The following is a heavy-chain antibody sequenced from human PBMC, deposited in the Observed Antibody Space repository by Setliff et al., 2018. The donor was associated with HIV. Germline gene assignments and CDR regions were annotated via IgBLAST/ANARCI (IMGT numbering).Heavy chain of an antibody. CDR1: GGSISNYY. CDR2: TYYSGST. Sequence: LSLTSTVSGGSISNYYWSWIRQPPGKGLEWIGYTYYSGSTYYNPSLKTRVTISVDGSKNQFSLKLKSVTAADTAVYYCARWHPPYGFWEEDYWGQGTLVTVSS. D-gene: IGHD3-10*01. V-gene: IGHV4-59*08. CDR3: ARWHPPYGFWEEDY. J-gene: IGHJ4*02.